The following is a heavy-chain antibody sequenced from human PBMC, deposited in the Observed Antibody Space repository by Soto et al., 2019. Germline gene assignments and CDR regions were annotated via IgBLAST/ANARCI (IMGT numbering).Heavy chain of an antibody. D-gene: IGHD3-10*01. CDR3: ARAYYYGSGRGRSMDV. CDR2: ISYSGST. J-gene: IGHJ6*02. CDR1: GGSVSSGNFY. Sequence: SETLSLTCTVSGGSVSSGNFYWTWIRQPPGKGLEWIGYISYSGSTNYNPSLKSRVTISVDTSKNQFSLKLSSVIAADTAVYYCARAYYYGSGRGRSMDVWGQGTTVTV. V-gene: IGHV4-61*01.